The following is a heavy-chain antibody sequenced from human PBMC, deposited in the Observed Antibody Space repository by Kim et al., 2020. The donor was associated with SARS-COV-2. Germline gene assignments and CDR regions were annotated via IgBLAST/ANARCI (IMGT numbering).Heavy chain of an antibody. CDR1: GFTFSSYA. V-gene: IGHV3-30*04. J-gene: IGHJ1*01. D-gene: IGHD5-18*01. Sequence: GGSLRLSCAASGFTFSSYAMHWVRQAPGKGLEWVAGISYDGSNKYYADSVKGRFTISRDNSKNTLYLQMNSLRAEDTAVYYCARERGYSYGTPAGWGQGTLVTVSS. CDR3: ARERGYSYGTPAG. CDR2: ISYDGSNK.